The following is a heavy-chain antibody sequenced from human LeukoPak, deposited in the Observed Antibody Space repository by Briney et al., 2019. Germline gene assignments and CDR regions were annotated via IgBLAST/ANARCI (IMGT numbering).Heavy chain of an antibody. CDR3: ARTASSAWYRPGRHNWLDP. CDR2: IYYSGST. CDR1: GGSISSYY. D-gene: IGHD6-19*01. Sequence: PSETLSLTCTVSGGSISSYYWSWIRQPPGKGLEWIGYIYYSGSTNYNPSLKSRVTISVDTSKNQFSLKLSSVTPADTAVYFCARTASSAWYRPGRHNWLDPWGQGTLVTVSS. V-gene: IGHV4-59*01. J-gene: IGHJ5*02.